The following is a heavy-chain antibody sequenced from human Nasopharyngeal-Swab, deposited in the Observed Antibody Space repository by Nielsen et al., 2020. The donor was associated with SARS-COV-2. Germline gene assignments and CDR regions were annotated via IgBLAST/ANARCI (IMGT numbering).Heavy chain of an antibody. Sequence: GESMKISCAASGFTFSSYGMHWVRQAPGKRLEWVAVIWYDGSNKYYADSVKGRFTISRDNSKNTLYLQMNSLRAEDTAVYYCARDYPHYDSSGYYPSHFDYWGQGTLVTVSS. CDR1: GFTFSSYG. CDR2: IWYDGSNK. D-gene: IGHD3-22*01. V-gene: IGHV3-33*01. J-gene: IGHJ4*02. CDR3: ARDYPHYDSSGYYPSHFDY.